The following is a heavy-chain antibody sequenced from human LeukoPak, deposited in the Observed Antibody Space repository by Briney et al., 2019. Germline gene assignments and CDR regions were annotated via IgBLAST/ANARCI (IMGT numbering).Heavy chain of an antibody. CDR1: RGSLSTGDYY. V-gene: IGHV4-30-4*01. J-gene: IGHJ6*02. D-gene: IGHD3-10*01. Sequence: PSQTLSLACTVSRGSLSTGDYYWGWIRQPPGKGLEWIGYIYYSGSTYYNPSLKSLVTISVHTTNNQFYLKVSSVTDADTGVYYCDGVYYYGSGTKSHHPYCYGMDVWGQGTTVTVSS. CDR3: DGVYYYGSGTKSHHPYCYGMDV. CDR2: IYYSGST.